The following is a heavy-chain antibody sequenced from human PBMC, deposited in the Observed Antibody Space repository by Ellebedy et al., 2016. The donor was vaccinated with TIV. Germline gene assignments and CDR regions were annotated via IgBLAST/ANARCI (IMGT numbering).Heavy chain of an antibody. V-gene: IGHV3-7*03. CDR1: GFTFSSYW. CDR3: AKDLGVFQH. CDR2: RKQDGSEK. D-gene: IGHD3-16*01. Sequence: PGGSLRLSCAASGFTFSSYWMSWVRQAPGKGLEWVASRKQDGSEKYYVDSVKGRFTISRDNSKNTLYLQMNSLRAEDTAVYYRAKDLGVFQHWGQGTLVTVSS. J-gene: IGHJ1*01.